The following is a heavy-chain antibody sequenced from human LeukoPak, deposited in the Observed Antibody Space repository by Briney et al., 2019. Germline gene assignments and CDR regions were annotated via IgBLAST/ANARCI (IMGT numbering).Heavy chain of an antibody. CDR3: ARVLARTGTTFPRGFDY. Sequence: GASVKVSCKASGYTLTSYDINWVRQATGHGLEWMGWMNPNSGNTGYAQKFQGRVTMTRNTSISTAYMELSSLRSEDTAVYYCARVLARTGTTFPRGFDYWGQGNLVTVSS. CDR1: GYTLTSYD. CDR2: MNPNSGNT. J-gene: IGHJ4*02. V-gene: IGHV1-8*01. D-gene: IGHD1-1*01.